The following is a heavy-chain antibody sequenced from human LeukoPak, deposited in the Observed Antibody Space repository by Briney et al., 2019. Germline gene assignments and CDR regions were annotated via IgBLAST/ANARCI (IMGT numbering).Heavy chain of an antibody. D-gene: IGHD1-26*01. J-gene: IGHJ6*02. Sequence: ASVKVSCKASGYSFTGYYIHWVRQAPGQGLEWMGWINPNNGGTNFAQKFQGRVTTTRDTSIRTAYMELSRLRSDDTAVYYCASLGATTLSYYGMNVWGQGTTVTVSS. CDR2: INPNNGGT. CDR3: ASLGATTLSYYGMNV. V-gene: IGHV1-2*02. CDR1: GYSFTGYY.